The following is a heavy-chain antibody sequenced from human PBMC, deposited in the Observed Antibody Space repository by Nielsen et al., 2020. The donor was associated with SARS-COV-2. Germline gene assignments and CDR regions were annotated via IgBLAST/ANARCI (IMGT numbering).Heavy chain of an antibody. CDR2: IYTDGST. CDR1: GFTISSSF. D-gene: IGHD7-27*01. Sequence: GESLKISCGASGFTISSSFMSWVRQAAGKGLDWVSVIYTDGSTSHADSVKGRFTISRDNSKNTLYLQMNSLRDEDTAVYYCARDNWGRMDVWGQGTTVTVSS. J-gene: IGHJ6*02. CDR3: ARDNWGRMDV. V-gene: IGHV3-66*01.